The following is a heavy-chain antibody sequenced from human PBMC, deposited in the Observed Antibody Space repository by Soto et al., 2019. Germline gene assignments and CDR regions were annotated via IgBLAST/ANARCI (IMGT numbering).Heavy chain of an antibody. Sequence: QVTLKESGPVLVKPTETLTLTCTVSGFSLSNARMGVSWIRQPPGKALEWLAHIFSNDEKSYSTSLKSRLTISKDTSKSQVVLTMTNMDPVDTATYSCARMLYYDFWSGYYTLDYWGQGTLVTVSS. CDR3: ARMLYYDFWSGYYTLDY. CDR1: GFSLSNARMG. V-gene: IGHV2-26*01. CDR2: IFSNDEK. J-gene: IGHJ4*02. D-gene: IGHD3-3*01.